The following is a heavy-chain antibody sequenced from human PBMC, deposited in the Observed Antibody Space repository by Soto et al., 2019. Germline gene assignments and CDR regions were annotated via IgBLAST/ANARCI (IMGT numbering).Heavy chain of an antibody. Sequence: GGSLRLAWVVYGLTFSTYSINWVRQAPGKGLEWVSSISSSSDIYYAESVKGRFTISRDNAKNSVSLQMNSLRAEDTAPSYCAREYASWPLAYGLDVWGQGTTVTVSS. D-gene: IGHD3-16*01. J-gene: IGHJ6*02. CDR3: AREYASWPLAYGLDV. CDR1: GLTFSTYS. V-gene: IGHV3-21*01. CDR2: ISSSSDI.